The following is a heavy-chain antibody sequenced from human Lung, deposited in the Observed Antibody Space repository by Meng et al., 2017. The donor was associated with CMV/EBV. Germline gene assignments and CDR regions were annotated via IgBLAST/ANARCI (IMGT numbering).Heavy chain of an antibody. CDR2: IPHRGSS. CDR3: LRRSGGSV. V-gene: IGHV4-4*02. J-gene: IGHJ1*01. Sequence: QVQLRESGPALVKPSETLSLDCAVSGDSITNHNWWAWVRQPPGKGLEWIGEIPHRGSSAYNPSLKSRVSMSIDKSKNQFPLKLTSVTAADTAVYHCLRRSGGSVWGQGTLVTVSS. D-gene: IGHD3-10*01. CDR1: GDSITNHNW.